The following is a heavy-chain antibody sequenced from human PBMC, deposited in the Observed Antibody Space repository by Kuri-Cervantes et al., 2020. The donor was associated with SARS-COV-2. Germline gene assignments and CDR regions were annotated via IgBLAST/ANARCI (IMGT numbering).Heavy chain of an antibody. D-gene: IGHD3-22*01. CDR1: GFTFSSYG. CDR3: AREGYYDSSGYFDY. V-gene: IGHV3-33*08. J-gene: IGHJ4*02. Sequence: GESLKISCAASGFTFSSYGMHWVRQAPGKGLEWVAVIWYGGSNKYYADSVKGRFTISRDNSKNTLYLQMNSLRAEDTAVYYCAREGYYDSSGYFDYWGQGTLVTVSS. CDR2: IWYGGSNK.